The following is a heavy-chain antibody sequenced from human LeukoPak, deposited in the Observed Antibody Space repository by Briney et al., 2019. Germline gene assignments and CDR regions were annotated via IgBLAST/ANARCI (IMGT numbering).Heavy chain of an antibody. D-gene: IGHD3-10*01. J-gene: IGHJ4*02. CDR3: ARDALLWFGDLFRWDDY. CDR2: ISGSGAIT. V-gene: IGHV3-23*01. CDR1: GFSFSSYA. Sequence: GGSLRLSCAASGFSFSSYAMSWVRQAPGKGLEWVSAISGSGAITYYADSVKGRFTISRDSSKNTLYLQMNSLRVEDTAVYYCARDALLWFGDLFRWDDYWGQGTLVTVSS.